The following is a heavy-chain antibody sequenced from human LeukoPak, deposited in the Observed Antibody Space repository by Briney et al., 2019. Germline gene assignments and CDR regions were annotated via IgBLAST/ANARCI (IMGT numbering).Heavy chain of an antibody. J-gene: IGHJ4*02. V-gene: IGHV3-21*01. CDR2: ISSSSSYI. D-gene: IGHD4-17*01. Sequence: PGESLRLSCAASGFTFSSYSMNWVRQAPGKGLEWVSSISSSSSYIYYADSVKGRFTISRDNAKNSLYLQMNSLRAEDTAVYYCAKHSMDYGDYVGEDYWGQGTLVTVSS. CDR1: GFTFSSYS. CDR3: AKHSMDYGDYVGEDY.